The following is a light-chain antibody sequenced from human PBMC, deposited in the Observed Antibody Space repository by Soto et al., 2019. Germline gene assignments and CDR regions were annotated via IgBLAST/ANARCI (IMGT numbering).Light chain of an antibody. CDR2: EVS. Sequence: QSALTQPPSASGSPGQSVTISCTGTSSDVGAYKYVSWYQHHPGKAPKLIIYEVSQRPSGVPDRFSGSKSGNTASLTVPGLQAEDEAHYYCTSYAGSNDRYVFGTGTKVTVL. V-gene: IGLV2-8*01. J-gene: IGLJ1*01. CDR1: SSDVGAYKY. CDR3: TSYAGSNDRYV.